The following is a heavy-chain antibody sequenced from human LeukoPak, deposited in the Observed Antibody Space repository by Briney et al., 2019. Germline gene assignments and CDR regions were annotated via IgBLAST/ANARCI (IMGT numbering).Heavy chain of an antibody. Sequence: GRSLRLSRAASGFTFSTYSMNWVRQAPGTGLEWVSSISSGSSYIYYADSVKGRFTLSRDNSKNTMYLQMDRLRAEDTAVYYCARDPFTMIVVVFDYWGEGTLVTVSS. CDR2: ISSGSSYI. V-gene: IGHV3-21*01. CDR3: ARDPFTMIVVVFDY. D-gene: IGHD3-22*01. J-gene: IGHJ4*02. CDR1: GFTFSTYS.